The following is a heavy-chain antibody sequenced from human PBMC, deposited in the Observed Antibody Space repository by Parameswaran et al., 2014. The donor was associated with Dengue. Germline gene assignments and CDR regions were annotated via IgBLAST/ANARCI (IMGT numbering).Heavy chain of an antibody. D-gene: IGHD2/OR15-2a*01. CDR3: ARVPPHDYLRGGAFDI. Sequence: WVRQAPGQGLEWMGWMNPNSGNTGYAQKFQGRVTMTRNTSISTAYMELSSLRSEDTAVYYCARVPPHDYLRGGAFDIWGQGTMVTVSS. CDR2: MNPNSGNT. V-gene: IGHV1-8*01. J-gene: IGHJ3*02.